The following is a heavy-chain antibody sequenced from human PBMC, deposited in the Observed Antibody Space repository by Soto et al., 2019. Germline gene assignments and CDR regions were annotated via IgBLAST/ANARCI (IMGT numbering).Heavy chain of an antibody. Sequence: QVQLQQWGAGLVKPSETLSLSCAVYGQSFSGHSWAWIRQPPGKGLEWMGEINESGSTYYNPSLKSRVTIATATSKNQFSLKLSSVSAADTAAYFCARGSGIVALPGELEDVNYDYWGQGTLVNVSS. CDR3: ARGSGIVALPGELEDVNYDY. CDR1: GQSFSGHS. CDR2: INESGST. V-gene: IGHV4-34*01. J-gene: IGHJ4*02. D-gene: IGHD1-1*01.